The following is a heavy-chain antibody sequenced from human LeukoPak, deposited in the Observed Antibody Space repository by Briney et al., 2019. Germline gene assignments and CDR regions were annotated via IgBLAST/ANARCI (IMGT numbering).Heavy chain of an antibody. CDR1: GFTFSIYA. CDR3: ARVSFRGTTHFDY. Sequence: SGGSLRLSCAASGFTFSIYAMHWIRQAPGKGLEWVAVMSYDGSNKDYADSVKGRFIISRDNSKNTLYLQMTSLRTEDTAVYYCARVSFRGTTHFDYWGQGTLVTVSS. V-gene: IGHV3-30*04. CDR2: MSYDGSNK. J-gene: IGHJ4*02. D-gene: IGHD3-10*01.